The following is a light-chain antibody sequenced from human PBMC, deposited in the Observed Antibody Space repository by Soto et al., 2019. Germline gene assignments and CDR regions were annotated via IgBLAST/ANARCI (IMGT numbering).Light chain of an antibody. J-gene: IGKJ2*01. CDR3: QQYATSTMYT. Sequence: EIVLTQSPGTLSLSPGERATLSCRASQSVSSSYVAWYQQKPGQAPRLLMYGASNRATGITDRFSGSGSRTDITLPISILEPEDCEVYYCQQYATSTMYTFGRGTKLEIK. CDR2: GAS. CDR1: QSVSSSY. V-gene: IGKV3-20*01.